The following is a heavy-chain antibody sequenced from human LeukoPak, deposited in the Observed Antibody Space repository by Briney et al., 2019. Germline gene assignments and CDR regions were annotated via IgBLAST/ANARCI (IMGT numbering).Heavy chain of an antibody. CDR3: VKVMVRGVITPFFDY. V-gene: IGHV3-64D*09. J-gene: IGHJ4*02. Sequence: GGSLRLSCSASGFTFSSYAMHWVRQAPGKGLEYVSAISSNGGSTYYADSVEGRFTISRDNSKNTLYLQMSSLRAEDTAVYFCVKVMVRGVITPFFDYWGQGTLVTVSS. D-gene: IGHD3-10*01. CDR1: GFTFSSYA. CDR2: ISSNGGST.